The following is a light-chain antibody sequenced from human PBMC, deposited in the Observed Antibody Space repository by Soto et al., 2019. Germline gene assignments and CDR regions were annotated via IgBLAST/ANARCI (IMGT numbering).Light chain of an antibody. CDR2: NDN. V-gene: IGLV1-40*01. J-gene: IGLJ1*01. CDR1: SSNIGAGYD. Sequence: QSVLTQPPSVSGAPGQRVTISCTGSSSNIGAGYDVHWYQQLPGTAPKLLLYNDNNRPSGVPDRISGSKSGTSASLAITGLQAEDEADYYCQSYDSSLSGYVFGTETKLTVL. CDR3: QSYDSSLSGYV.